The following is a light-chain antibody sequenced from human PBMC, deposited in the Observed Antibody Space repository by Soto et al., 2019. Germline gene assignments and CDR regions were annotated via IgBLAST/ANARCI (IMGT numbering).Light chain of an antibody. J-gene: IGKJ3*01. Sequence: DIQMTQSPSSPSASVGDRVTITCRASQGISNYLAWYQQKPGKVPRLLISAASTLQSGVPSRFSGSGSGTEFTLTISSLQPEAVGTFYCQNYNNAPLTFGPGTKVDIK. V-gene: IGKV1-27*01. CDR2: AAS. CDR1: QGISNY. CDR3: QNYNNAPLT.